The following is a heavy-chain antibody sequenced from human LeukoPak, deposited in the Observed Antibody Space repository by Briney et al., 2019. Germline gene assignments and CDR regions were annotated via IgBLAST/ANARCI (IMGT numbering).Heavy chain of an antibody. CDR2: ISSSSSLI. V-gene: IGHV3-48*01. Sequence: TGGSLRLSCAASGFTFVSYNMNWVRQAPGKGLEWVAYISSSSSLIYYAGPVKGRFTVSRDSAKRSLYLQMNSLRAEDTAVYYCARDGNRDGDMDVWGKGTTVTVSS. J-gene: IGHJ6*03. D-gene: IGHD1-1*01. CDR3: ARDGNRDGDMDV. CDR1: GFTFVSYN.